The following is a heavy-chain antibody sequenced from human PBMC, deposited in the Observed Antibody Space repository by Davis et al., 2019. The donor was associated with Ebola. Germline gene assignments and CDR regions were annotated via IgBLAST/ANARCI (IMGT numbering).Heavy chain of an antibody. J-gene: IGHJ5*02. D-gene: IGHD6-6*01. CDR3: ARDGYSSSSQNWFDA. V-gene: IGHV1-18*01. Sequence: AASVKVSCKASGYTFNSHGISWVRQAPGQGLEWMGWISGYDGHTNYAQKFQGRVTVTTDTSTSTAYMELRSLRSDDTAVYYCARDGYSSSSQNWFDAWGQGTLVTVSS. CDR2: ISGYDGHT. CDR1: GYTFNSHG.